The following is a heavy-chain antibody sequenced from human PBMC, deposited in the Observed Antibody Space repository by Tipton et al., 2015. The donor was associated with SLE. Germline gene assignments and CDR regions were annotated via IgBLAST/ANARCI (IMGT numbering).Heavy chain of an antibody. CDR2: IEPTGTIT. D-gene: IGHD6-25*01. V-gene: IGHV3-11*04. J-gene: IGHJ4*02. CDR3: TRDPRHVDY. CDR1: GFTFSDYY. Sequence: SLRLSCAASGFTFSDYYMTGIRQAPGKGLEWVSYIEPTGTITKYGGSVKGRFTISGDNAKNSLYLQMDSLRVEDTAVYYCTRDPRHVDYWGQGTLVTVSS.